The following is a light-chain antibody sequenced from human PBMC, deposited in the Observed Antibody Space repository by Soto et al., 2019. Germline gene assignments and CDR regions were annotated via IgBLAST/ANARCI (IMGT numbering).Light chain of an antibody. J-gene: IGLJ1*01. Sequence: QSALTQPASVSGSPGQSITISCTGTSSDVGDYNYVSWYQQHPEKAPKVMIYDVSNRPSGVSNRFSGSKSGNTASLTISGLQAEDEADYYCSSYTSSGSYVFGTGTKVTVL. CDR3: SSYTSSGSYV. V-gene: IGLV2-14*01. CDR1: SSDVGDYNY. CDR2: DVS.